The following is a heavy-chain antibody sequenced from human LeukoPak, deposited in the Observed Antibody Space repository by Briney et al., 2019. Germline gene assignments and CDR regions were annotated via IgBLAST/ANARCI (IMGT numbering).Heavy chain of an antibody. J-gene: IGHJ3*02. Sequence: GGSLRLSRTASGVTFSSYSLNWVRQAPGKGLEWVSSVSTGSNYIYYADSVKGRFTISRDNDKNSLYLQMNSLRAEDTAVYYCASESGSYFPTPDAFDIWGQGTMVTVSS. CDR2: VSTGSNYI. CDR1: GVTFSSYS. D-gene: IGHD3-10*01. CDR3: ASESGSYFPTPDAFDI. V-gene: IGHV3-21*01.